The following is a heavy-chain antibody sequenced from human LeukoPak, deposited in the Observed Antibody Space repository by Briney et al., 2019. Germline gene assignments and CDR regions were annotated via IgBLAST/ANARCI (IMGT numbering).Heavy chain of an antibody. V-gene: IGHV4-61*02. J-gene: IGHJ6*03. Sequence: SETLSLTCTVSGGFISSGSYYWSWIRQPAGKGLEWIGRIYTSGSTNYNPSLKSRVTISVDTSKNQFSLKLSSVTAADTAVYYCARVSSPYYYGSGSYLRAGYMDVWGKGTTVTISS. D-gene: IGHD3-10*01. CDR2: IYTSGST. CDR3: ARVSSPYYYGSGSYLRAGYMDV. CDR1: GGFISSGSYY.